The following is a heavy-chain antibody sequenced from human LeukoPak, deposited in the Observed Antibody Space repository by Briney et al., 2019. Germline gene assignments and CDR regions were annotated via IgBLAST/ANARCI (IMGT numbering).Heavy chain of an antibody. CDR2: INPNSGGT. V-gene: IGHV1-2*02. J-gene: IGHJ3*02. CDR3: ARVTGANDAFDI. CDR1: GYTFTGYY. D-gene: IGHD3-16*01. Sequence: APVKVSCKASGYTFTGYYMHWVRQAPGQGLEWMGWINPNSGGTNYAQKFQGRVTMTRDTSISTAYMELSRLRSDDTAVYYCARVTGANDAFDIWGQGTMVTVSS.